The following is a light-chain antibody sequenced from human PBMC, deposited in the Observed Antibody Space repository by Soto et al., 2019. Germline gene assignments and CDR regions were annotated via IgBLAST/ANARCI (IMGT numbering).Light chain of an antibody. Sequence: EIVMTQSPATLSVYPWERATLSCRASQSVSSNLAWYQQKPGQAPRLLIYGASTRATGIPARFSGSGSGTEFTLTISSLQSEDFAVYYCQQYDNWPPITFGQGTRLEIK. CDR3: QQYDNWPPIT. CDR1: QSVSSN. CDR2: GAS. V-gene: IGKV3-15*01. J-gene: IGKJ5*01.